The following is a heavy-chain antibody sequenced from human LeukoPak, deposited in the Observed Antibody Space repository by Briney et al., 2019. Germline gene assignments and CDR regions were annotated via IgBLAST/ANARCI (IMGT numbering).Heavy chain of an antibody. V-gene: IGHV4-39*07. Sequence: SETLSLTCTVSGGSISSSSYYWGWIRQPPGKGLEWIGCIYYSGSTYYNPSLKSRVTISVDTSKNQFSLKLSSVTAADTAVYYCARGTGYDSSGYYYRSAFDIWGQGTMVTVSS. D-gene: IGHD3-22*01. CDR3: ARGTGYDSSGYYYRSAFDI. J-gene: IGHJ3*02. CDR2: IYYSGST. CDR1: GGSISSSSYY.